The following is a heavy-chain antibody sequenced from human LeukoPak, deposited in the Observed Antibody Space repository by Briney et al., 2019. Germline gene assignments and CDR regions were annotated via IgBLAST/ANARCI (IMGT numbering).Heavy chain of an antibody. Sequence: GGSLRLSCAASGFSVRSNYMSWVRQAPGKGLEWVSVIYSAGATYYSGSVEGRFTISRDNSRNTLYLQMYSLRVEDTAVYYCARGSDYDKSGYFYIMETWGQGTLVTVSS. CDR3: ARGSDYDKSGYFYIMET. CDR1: GFSVRSNY. J-gene: IGHJ5*02. V-gene: IGHV3-53*01. CDR2: IYSAGAT. D-gene: IGHD3-22*01.